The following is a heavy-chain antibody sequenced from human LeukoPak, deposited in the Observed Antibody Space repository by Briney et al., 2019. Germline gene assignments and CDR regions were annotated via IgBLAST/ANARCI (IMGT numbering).Heavy chain of an antibody. Sequence: PSETPSLTFCVSGGSFSDDFWSWVCQPPGKGLEWIGEFNHSGSTNHNPSLESRVTISVDTSKNHFSLTLTSVTAADTAVYYCARRRITGTTWYFDLWGRGTPVTVSS. D-gene: IGHD1-7*01. J-gene: IGHJ2*01. CDR3: ARRRITGTTWYFDL. CDR1: GGSFSDDF. V-gene: IGHV4-34*01. CDR2: FNHSGST.